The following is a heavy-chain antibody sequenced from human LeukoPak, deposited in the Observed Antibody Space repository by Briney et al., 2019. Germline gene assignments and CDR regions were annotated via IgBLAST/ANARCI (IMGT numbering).Heavy chain of an antibody. Sequence: ASVKVSCKVSGYTLTELSMHWVRQAPGKGLEWMGGFDPEDGETIYAQKFQGRVTMTEDTSTDTAYMELSSLRSEDTAVYYCATSAHDYLAYCAFDIWGQGTMVTVSS. CDR1: GYTLTELS. CDR2: FDPEDGET. D-gene: IGHD3-16*01. CDR3: ATSAHDYLAYCAFDI. V-gene: IGHV1-24*01. J-gene: IGHJ3*02.